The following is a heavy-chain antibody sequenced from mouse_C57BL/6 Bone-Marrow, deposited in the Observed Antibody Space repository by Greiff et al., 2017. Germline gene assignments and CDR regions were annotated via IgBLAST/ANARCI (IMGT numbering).Heavy chain of an antibody. Sequence: EVHLVESGGGLVQPGGSLSLSCAASGFTFTDYYMSWVRQPPGKALEWLGFIRNKANGYTTEYSASVKGRFTISRDNSPSILYLQINALRAEDSATYYCASDSDPWFAYWGQVTLVTVSA. V-gene: IGHV7-3*01. J-gene: IGHJ3*01. CDR1: GFTFTDYY. CDR3: ASDSDPWFAY. CDR2: IRNKANGYTT.